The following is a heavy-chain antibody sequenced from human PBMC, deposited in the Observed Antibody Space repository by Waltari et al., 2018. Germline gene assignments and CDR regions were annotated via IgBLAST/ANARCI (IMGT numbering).Heavy chain of an antibody. Sequence: QVQLVESGGGVVQPGGSLRLSCAASGFTFSSYGMHWVRQAPGKGLEWVAFIRYDGSKKYYADSVKGRFTISRDNSKNTLYLQMNSLRAEDTAVYYCAKEQSYGADEEFDYWGQGTLVTVSS. D-gene: IGHD4-17*01. CDR3: AKEQSYGADEEFDY. CDR2: IRYDGSKK. CDR1: GFTFSSYG. J-gene: IGHJ4*02. V-gene: IGHV3-30*02.